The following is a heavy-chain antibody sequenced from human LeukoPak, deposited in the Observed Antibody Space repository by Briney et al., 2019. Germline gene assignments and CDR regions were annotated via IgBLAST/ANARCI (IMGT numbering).Heavy chain of an antibody. D-gene: IGHD6-6*01. J-gene: IGHJ6*03. CDR3: ARGPRSGSDYYYMDV. Sequence: PSETLTLTCAVYGGSISGYYWSWIRQPPGKGLEWIGEINHSGSTNYNPSLKSRVTISVDTSKNQFSLKLSSVTAADTAVYYCARGPRSGSDYYYMDVWGKGTTVTVSS. V-gene: IGHV4-34*01. CDR2: INHSGST. CDR1: GGSISGYY.